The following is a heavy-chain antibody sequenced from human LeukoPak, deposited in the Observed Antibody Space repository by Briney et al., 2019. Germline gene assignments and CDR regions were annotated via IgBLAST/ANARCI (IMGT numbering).Heavy chain of an antibody. J-gene: IGHJ6*03. V-gene: IGHV4-38-2*02. CDR1: GYSISSGYY. CDR3: ARVRCSGGSCPYYYYYYYMDV. D-gene: IGHD2-15*01. Sequence: SETLSLTCTVSGYSISSGYYWAWIRQPPGKGLEWIGTIYHSDSTYYNPSLKSRVAISVDTSKNQFSLKLRFVTAADTAVYYCARVRCSGGSCPYYYYYYYMDVWGKGTTVTVSS. CDR2: IYHSDST.